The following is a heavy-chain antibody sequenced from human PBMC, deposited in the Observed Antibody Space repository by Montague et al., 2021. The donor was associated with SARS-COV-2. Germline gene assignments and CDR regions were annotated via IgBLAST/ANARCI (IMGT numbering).Heavy chain of an antibody. J-gene: IGHJ4*02. D-gene: IGHD6-19*01. CDR3: AHKNSGCPIEFAN. CDR2: IYWNDDN. V-gene: IGHV2-5*01. CDR1: GFSLDSRGVG. Sequence: PALVKPTQTLTLTCTFSGFSLDSRGVGVGWIRQPPGKALECLALIYWNDDNRYSPSLKTRLTVTKDTSKNQVVLTMTDMDPVDTATYFCAHKNSGCPIEFANWGQGALVTVYS.